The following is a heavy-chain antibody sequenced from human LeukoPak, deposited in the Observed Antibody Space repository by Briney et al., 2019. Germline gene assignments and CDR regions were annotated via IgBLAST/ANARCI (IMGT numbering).Heavy chain of an antibody. D-gene: IGHD3-22*01. CDR2: ISGSGGST. CDR1: GFTFSNYA. J-gene: IGHJ4*02. CDR3: AKDKNPYYYDSSGQLFDY. Sequence: GGSLRLSCAASGFTFSNYAMSWVRQAPGKGLEWVSAISGSGGSTYYADSVKGRFTISRDNSKNTLYLQMNSLRAEDTAVYYCAKDKNPYYYDSSGQLFDYWGQGTLVTVSS. V-gene: IGHV3-23*01.